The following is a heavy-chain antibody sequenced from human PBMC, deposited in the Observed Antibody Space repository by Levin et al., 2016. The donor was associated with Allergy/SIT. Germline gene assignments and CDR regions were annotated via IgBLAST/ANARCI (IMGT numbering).Heavy chain of an antibody. J-gene: IGHJ4*02. Sequence: SETLSLTCTVSGGSISSSSYYWGWIRQPPGKGLEWIGSIYYSGSTYYNPSLKSRVTISVDTSKNQFSLKLSSVTAADTAVYYCARHDPGQFGVDYWGKPGIVDYWGQGTLVTVSS. CDR2: IYYSGST. V-gene: IGHV4-39*01. CDR3: ARHDPGQFGVDYWGKPGIVDY. D-gene: IGHD3-3*01. CDR1: GGSISSSSYY.